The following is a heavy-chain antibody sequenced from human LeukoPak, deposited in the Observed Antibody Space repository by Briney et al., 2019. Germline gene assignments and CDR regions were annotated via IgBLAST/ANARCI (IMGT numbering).Heavy chain of an antibody. J-gene: IGHJ4*02. Sequence: SETLSLTCAVYGGSFSGYYWSWIRQPPGKGLEWIGEINHSGSTNYNPSLKSRVTISVDTSKNQFSLKLSSVTAADTAVFYCARLLASAKTDYFDCWGQGTLVTVSS. V-gene: IGHV4-34*01. CDR1: GGSFSGYY. CDR2: INHSGST. D-gene: IGHD6-13*01. CDR3: ARLLASAKTDYFDC.